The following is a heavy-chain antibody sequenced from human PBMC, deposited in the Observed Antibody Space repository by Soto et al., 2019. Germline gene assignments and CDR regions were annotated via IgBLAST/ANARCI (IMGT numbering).Heavy chain of an antibody. CDR2: IKSKTDGGTT. Sequence: PGGTLRLSCAASGVTFSNAWMCWVCQAQGKGQEWVGRIKSKTDGGTTDYAALVKGRFTISRDDSKNTPHLQMNSLKTEDTAVYYCTTEDPHLDYWGQGTLVTVSS. CDR3: TTEDPHLDY. J-gene: IGHJ4*02. CDR1: GVTFSNAW. V-gene: IGHV3-15*01.